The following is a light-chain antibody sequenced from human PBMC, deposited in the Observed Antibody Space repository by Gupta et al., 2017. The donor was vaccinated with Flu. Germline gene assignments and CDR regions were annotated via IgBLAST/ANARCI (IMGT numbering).Light chain of an antibody. J-gene: IGKJ1*01. CDR3: RQWAPWPWA. CDR1: QSLVYSDGSTV. CDR2: LGS. Sequence: DVVMTQSPLSLPVTLGQPASISCRSSQSLVYSDGSTVLHWFQQRPGQSPRRLIYLGSHRDSGVPDRFNGSGSGTEFTLIISMVAAEDVRIYCCRQWAPWPWAFGPGTKVEIK. V-gene: IGKV2-30*01.